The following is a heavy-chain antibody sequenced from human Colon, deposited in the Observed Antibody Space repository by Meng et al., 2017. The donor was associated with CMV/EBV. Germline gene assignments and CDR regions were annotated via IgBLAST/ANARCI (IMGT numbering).Heavy chain of an antibody. CDR3: ARDYALRRFDY. CDR2: IYAGGRST. CDR1: GFTFRNHA. V-gene: IGHV3-23*03. D-gene: IGHD2-2*01. Sequence: GESLKISCAASGFTFRNHAMSWVRQAPGKGLEWVSVIYAGGRSTYFADSVKGRFIISRDDSKNTLYMEMNSLRAEDTAVYYCARDYALRRFDYWGQGTLVTVSS. J-gene: IGHJ4*02.